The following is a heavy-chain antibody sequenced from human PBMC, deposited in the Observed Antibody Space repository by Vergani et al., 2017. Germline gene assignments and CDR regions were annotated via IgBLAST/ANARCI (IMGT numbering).Heavy chain of an antibody. Sequence: QVQLVQSGAEVKKPGSSVKVSCKASGGTFSSYALNWVRQAPGQGLEWMGSIIPSLATTIYAQKFQGRVTITADESTSTAYMELSSLKSEDTAVFYCARATCSGGSCYRGFKYWGQGSLITVSS. J-gene: IGHJ4*02. V-gene: IGHV1-69*11. CDR2: IIPSLATT. D-gene: IGHD2-15*01. CDR1: GGTFSSYA. CDR3: ARATCSGGSCYRGFKY.